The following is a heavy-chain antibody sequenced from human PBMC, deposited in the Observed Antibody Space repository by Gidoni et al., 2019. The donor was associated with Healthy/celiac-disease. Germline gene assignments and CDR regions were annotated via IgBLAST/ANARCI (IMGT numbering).Heavy chain of an antibody. CDR1: GLTFSSYA. V-gene: IGHV3-23*01. D-gene: IGHD6-13*01. CDR2: ISGSGGST. Sequence: EVQLLESGGGLVQPGGSLRLYCADSGLTFSSYAMGWVRQAPGKGLEWVSAISGSGGSTYYADSVKGRFTISRDNSKNTLYLQMNSLRAEDTAVYYCADGGSSSRRWGQGTMVTVSS. CDR3: ADGGSSSRR. J-gene: IGHJ3*01.